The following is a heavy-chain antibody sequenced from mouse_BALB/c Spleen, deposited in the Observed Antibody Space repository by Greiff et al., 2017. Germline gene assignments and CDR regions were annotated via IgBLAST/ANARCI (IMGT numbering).Heavy chain of an antibody. V-gene: IGHV1S29*02. CDR2: IYPYNGGT. D-gene: IGHD2-14*01. Sequence: EVQLVESGPELVKPGASVKISCKASGYTFTDYNMHWVKQSHGKSLEWIGYIYPYNGGTGYNQKFKSKATLTVDNSSSTAYMELRSLTSEDSAVYYCARRDYYRYDGRGYYAMDYWGQGTSVTVSS. CDR3: ARRDYYRYDGRGYYAMDY. J-gene: IGHJ4*01. CDR1: GYTFTDYN.